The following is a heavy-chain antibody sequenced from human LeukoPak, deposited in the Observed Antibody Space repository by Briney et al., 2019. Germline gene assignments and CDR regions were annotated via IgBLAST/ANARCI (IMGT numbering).Heavy chain of an antibody. J-gene: IGHJ4*02. CDR2: INPNNGDT. CDR1: GYTFTGYY. V-gene: IGHV1-2*02. D-gene: IGHD3/OR15-3a*01. CDR3: ARRGYEFSDLDN. Sequence: ASVKVSCKASGYTFTGYYMHWVRQAPGQGLEWMGWINPNNGDTNFAQKFQGRVAMTRDTSMNTVYMELSSLRSDDTAVYYCARRGYEFSDLDNWGQGALVTVSS.